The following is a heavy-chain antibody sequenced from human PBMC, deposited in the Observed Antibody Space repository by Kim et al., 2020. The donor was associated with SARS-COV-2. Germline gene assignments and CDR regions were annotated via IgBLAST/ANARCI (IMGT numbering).Heavy chain of an antibody. CDR2: MSHRGTT. V-gene: IGHV4-31*03. D-gene: IGHD3-10*01. J-gene: IGHJ5*02. CDR1: GDSIISDDYY. CDR3: ARGKGYYYGRSGYYFDP. Sequence: SETLSLTCTVTGDSIISDDYYCSWIRHHPGKGLEWIGYMSHRGTTRYNPSLKSRVTISLDTSMNQFSLKMTSVAAADTAVYYCARGKGYYYGRSGYYFDP.